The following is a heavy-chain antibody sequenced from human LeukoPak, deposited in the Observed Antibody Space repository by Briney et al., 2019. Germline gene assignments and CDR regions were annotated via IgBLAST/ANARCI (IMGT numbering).Heavy chain of an antibody. CDR3: AREELGPYYFDY. J-gene: IGHJ4*02. Sequence: SQTLSLTCTVSGGSISSGGYYWSWIRQHPGKGLEWIGYIYYSGSTYYNPSLKSRVTISVDASKNQFSLKLSSVTAADTAVYYCAREELGPYYFDYWGQGIMVTFSS. CDR2: IYYSGST. D-gene: IGHD2/OR15-2a*01. CDR1: GGSISSGGYY. V-gene: IGHV4-31*03.